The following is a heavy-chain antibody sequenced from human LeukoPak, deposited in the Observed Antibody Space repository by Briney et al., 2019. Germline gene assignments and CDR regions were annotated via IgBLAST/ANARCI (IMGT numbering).Heavy chain of an antibody. CDR3: ARARRDSGYYRIDY. D-gene: IGHD3-3*01. Sequence: PSETLSLTCAVYGGSFSGYYWSWIRQPPGKGLEWIGEINHSGSTNYNPSLKSRVTISVDTSKNQFSLKLSSVTAADTAVYYCARARRDSGYYRIDYWGQGTLVTVSS. J-gene: IGHJ4*02. V-gene: IGHV4-34*01. CDR2: INHSGST. CDR1: GGSFSGYY.